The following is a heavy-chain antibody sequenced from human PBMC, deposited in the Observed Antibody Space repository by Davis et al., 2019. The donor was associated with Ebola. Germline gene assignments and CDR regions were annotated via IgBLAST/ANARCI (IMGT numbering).Heavy chain of an antibody. J-gene: IGHJ4*02. D-gene: IGHD7-27*01. CDR1: GYTFSSYY. CDR3: ARAPHWGSPFDY. V-gene: IGHV1-46*01. Sequence: AASVKVSCKASGYTFSSYYMHWVRQAPGQGLEWMGIINPSGGSTSYAQEFQGRVTMTRDTSTSTVYMELSSLRSEDTAVYYCARAPHWGSPFDYWGQGTLVTVSS. CDR2: INPSGGST.